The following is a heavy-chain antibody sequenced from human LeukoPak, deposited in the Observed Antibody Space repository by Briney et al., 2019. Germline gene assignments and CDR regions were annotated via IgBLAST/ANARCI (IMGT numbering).Heavy chain of an antibody. Sequence: SETLSLTCTVSGGSISSSSYYWGWICQPPGKGLEWIGSIYYSGTTYYNPSLKSRVTISLDTSKNQFSLKLSSVTAADTAVYFCARDDAVVTAMAHWGQGTLLTVSS. J-gene: IGHJ4*02. CDR1: GGSISSSSYY. CDR3: ARDDAVVTAMAH. D-gene: IGHD2-21*02. V-gene: IGHV4-39*07. CDR2: IYYSGTT.